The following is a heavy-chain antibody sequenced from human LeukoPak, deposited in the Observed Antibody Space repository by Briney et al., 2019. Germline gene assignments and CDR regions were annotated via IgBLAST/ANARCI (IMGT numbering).Heavy chain of an antibody. J-gene: IGHJ6*02. CDR3: ARGRGVDV. CDR2: TEQDGSEK. Sequence: GGSLRPSCAASGFTFSNYWMSWVHQAPGEGLEWVANTEQDGSEKYYVDSVKGRFTISRDNAKNSLYPQMNSLRAEDTAVYYCARGRGVDVWGQGTTVTVSS. V-gene: IGHV3-7*01. CDR1: GFTFSNYW.